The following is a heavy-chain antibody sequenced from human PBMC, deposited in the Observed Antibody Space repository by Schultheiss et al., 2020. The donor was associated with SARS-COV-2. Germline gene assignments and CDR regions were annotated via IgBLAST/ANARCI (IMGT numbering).Heavy chain of an antibody. D-gene: IGHD3-22*01. CDR2: IDWDDDK. CDR3: ARIRDYYDSSGYYSYYFDY. J-gene: IGHJ4*02. Sequence: SGPTLVKPTQTLTLTCTFSGFSLSTSGMCVSWIRQPPGKALEWLARIDWDDDKYYSTSLKTRLTISKDTSKNQVVLTMTNMEPVDTATYYCARIRDYYDSSGYYSYYFDYWGQEALVTVSS. CDR1: GFSLSTSGMC. V-gene: IGHV2-70*11.